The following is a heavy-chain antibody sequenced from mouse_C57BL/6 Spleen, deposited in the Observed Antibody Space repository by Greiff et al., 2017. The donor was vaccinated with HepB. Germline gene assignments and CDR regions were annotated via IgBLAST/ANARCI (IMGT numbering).Heavy chain of an antibody. J-gene: IGHJ1*03. Sequence: QVQLQQSGPELVKPGASVKISCKASGYAFSSSWMNWVKQRPGKGLEWIGRIYPGDGDTNYNGKFKGKATLTADKSSSTAYMQLSSLTSEDSAVYFCARPITTVVATNFDVWGTGTTVTVSS. CDR1: GYAFSSSW. V-gene: IGHV1-82*01. CDR2: IYPGDGDT. CDR3: ARPITTVVATNFDV. D-gene: IGHD1-1*01.